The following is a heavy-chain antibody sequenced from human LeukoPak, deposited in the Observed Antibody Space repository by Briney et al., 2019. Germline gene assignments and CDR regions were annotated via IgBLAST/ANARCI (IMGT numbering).Heavy chain of an antibody. V-gene: IGHV3-21*01. CDR3: ARDRSASIAVVTAEIDY. CDR2: ISSSSSYI. J-gene: IGHJ4*02. D-gene: IGHD6-19*01. CDR1: GFTFSTYS. Sequence: PGGSLRLSCAASGFTFSTYSMNWVRQAPGKGLRWVSSISSSSSYIYYADSVKGRFTISRDNAKDSLYLQMNGLRAEDTAVYYCARDRSASIAVVTAEIDYWGQGTLVTVSS.